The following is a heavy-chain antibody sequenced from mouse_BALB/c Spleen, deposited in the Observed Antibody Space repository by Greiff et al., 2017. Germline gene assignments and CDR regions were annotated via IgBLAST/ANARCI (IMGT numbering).Heavy chain of an antibody. CDR1: GYSITSDYA. V-gene: IGHV3-2*02. CDR3: ARRGDGSSPFDY. J-gene: IGHJ2*01. Sequence: EVKLEESGPGLVKPSQSLSLTCTVTGYSITSDYAWNWIRQFPGNKLEWMGYISYSGSTSYNPSLKSRISITRDTSKNQFFLQLNSVTTEDTATYYCARRGDGSSPFDYWGQGTTLTVSS. D-gene: IGHD1-1*01. CDR2: ISYSGST.